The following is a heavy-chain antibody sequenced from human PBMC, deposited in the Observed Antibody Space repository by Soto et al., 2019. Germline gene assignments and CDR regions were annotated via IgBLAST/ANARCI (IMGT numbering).Heavy chain of an antibody. CDR2: IYYSGST. V-gene: IGHV4-39*01. D-gene: IGHD3-10*01. J-gene: IGHJ6*02. CDR1: GGSISSSSYY. Sequence: SETLSLTCTVSGGSISSSSYYWGWIRQPPGKGLEWIGSIYYSGSTYYNPSLKSRVTISVDTSKNQFSLKLSSVTAADTAVYYRASQVGGWFGEPGDYYDGMDVWGQGTTVTVSS. CDR3: ASQVGGWFGEPGDYYDGMDV.